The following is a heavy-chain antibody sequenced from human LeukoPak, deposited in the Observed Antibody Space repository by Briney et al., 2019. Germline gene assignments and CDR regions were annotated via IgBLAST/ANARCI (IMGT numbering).Heavy chain of an antibody. CDR2: MYYSGST. CDR1: GGSLSSGVYY. D-gene: IGHD3-22*01. V-gene: IGHV4-30-4*01. J-gene: IGHJ5*02. Sequence: SETLSLTCTVSGGSLSSGVYYWSWIRQPPGKSLEWIAYMYYSGSTYYNPSLKSRVTMSADTSKNQLSLKLSSVTAADTAVYYCARPYYYDSRIDPWGQGILVTVSS. CDR3: ARPYYYDSRIDP.